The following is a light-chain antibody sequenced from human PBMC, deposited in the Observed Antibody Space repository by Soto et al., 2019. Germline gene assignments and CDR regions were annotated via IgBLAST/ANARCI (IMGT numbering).Light chain of an antibody. CDR2: DNQ. J-gene: IGLJ2*01. Sequence: QSVLTQPPSVSAAPGQKVSISCSGSSSNVGKNFVSWYQHVPGKAPKLLIYDNQKPPSGIPDRFSASKSGTLATLEITGLQTGDEADYYCGTWDSSLTIGVIFGGGTQLTVL. CDR1: SSNVGKNF. CDR3: GTWDSSLTIGVI. V-gene: IGLV1-51*01.